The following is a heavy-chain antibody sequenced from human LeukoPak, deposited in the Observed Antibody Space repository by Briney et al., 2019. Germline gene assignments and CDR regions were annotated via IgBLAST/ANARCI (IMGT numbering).Heavy chain of an antibody. D-gene: IGHD4-17*01. CDR3: TYHREATDYGDYGPYYYGMDV. CDR1: GFTFGDYA. Sequence: PGGSLRPSCTASGFTFGDYAMSWVRQAPGKGLEWVGFIRSKAYGGTTEYAASVKGRFTISRDDSKSIAYLQMNSLKTEDTAVYYCTYHREATDYGDYGPYYYGMDVWGQGTTVTVSS. V-gene: IGHV3-49*04. J-gene: IGHJ6*02. CDR2: IRSKAYGGTT.